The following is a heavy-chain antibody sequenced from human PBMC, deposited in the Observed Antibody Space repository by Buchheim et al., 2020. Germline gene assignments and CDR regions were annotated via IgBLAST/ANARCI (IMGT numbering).Heavy chain of an antibody. J-gene: IGHJ6*02. CDR1: GFNFDSYW. CDR3: TRGDSLVQVVMINVYYFFGMDV. V-gene: IGHV3-7*01. CDR2: ITHDGSDK. D-gene: IGHD3-10*01. Sequence: EVQVVESGGGLVQRGGSLRLSCAASGFNFDSYWMTWVRQAPGKGLEWVANITHDGSDKYYAESVKGRFDISRDNAKSTVDLQMNRLSAGDTAVYFCTRGDSLVQVVMINVYYFFGMDVWGQGTT.